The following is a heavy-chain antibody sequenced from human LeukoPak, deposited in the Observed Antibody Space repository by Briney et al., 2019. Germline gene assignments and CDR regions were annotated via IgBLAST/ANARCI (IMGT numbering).Heavy chain of an antibody. Sequence: GGSRRLSCAAAGFTCRSYGMHWVRQAPGKGLEWVANINGDGSEKYYVDSVKGRFTISRDNAKNSLYLQMNSLRAEDTAVYYCARASYSSGWYRLTLYFDYWGQGTLVTVSS. D-gene: IGHD6-19*01. V-gene: IGHV3-7*04. CDR1: GFTCRSYG. CDR2: INGDGSEK. CDR3: ARASYSSGWYRLTLYFDY. J-gene: IGHJ4*02.